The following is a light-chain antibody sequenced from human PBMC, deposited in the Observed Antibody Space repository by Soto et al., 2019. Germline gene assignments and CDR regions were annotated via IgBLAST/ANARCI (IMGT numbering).Light chain of an antibody. V-gene: IGKV3-20*01. CDR3: QQYGSSPIT. CDR2: GAS. J-gene: IGKJ5*01. Sequence: EIVLTQSPGTLSLSPGERATLSCRASQSVSSSYLAWYQQKPGQAPRLVIYGASSRTTGIPDRFSGSGSGADFTLTISRLEPEDFAVYYCQQYGSSPITFGQGTRLEI. CDR1: QSVSSSY.